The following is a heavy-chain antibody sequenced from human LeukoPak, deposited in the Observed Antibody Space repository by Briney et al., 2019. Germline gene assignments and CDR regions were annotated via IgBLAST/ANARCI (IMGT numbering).Heavy chain of an antibody. D-gene: IGHD3-3*01. J-gene: IGHJ5*02. CDR3: ARHEGSIFGVVMA. V-gene: IGHV4-34*01. Sequence: SETLSLTCAVYGGSFSGYYWSWIRQPPGKGLEWIGEINHSGSTNYNPSLKSRVTISVDTSKNQFSLKLSSVTAADTAVYYCARHEGSIFGVVMAWGQGTLVTVSS. CDR2: INHSGST. CDR1: GGSFSGYY.